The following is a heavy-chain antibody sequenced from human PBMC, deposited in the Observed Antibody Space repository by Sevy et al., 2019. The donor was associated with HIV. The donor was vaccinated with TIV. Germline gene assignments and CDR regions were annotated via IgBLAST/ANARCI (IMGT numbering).Heavy chain of an antibody. CDR2: ISSSSSYI. J-gene: IGHJ4*02. CDR3: ARGGWKAYCGGDCYLDY. CDR1: GFTFSSYS. V-gene: IGHV3-21*01. D-gene: IGHD2-21*02. Sequence: GESLKISCAASGFTFSSYSMNWVRQAPGKGLEWVSSISSSSSYIYYADSVKGRFTISRDNAKNSLYLQMNSLRAEDTAVYYCARGGWKAYCGGDCYLDYWGQGTLVTVSS.